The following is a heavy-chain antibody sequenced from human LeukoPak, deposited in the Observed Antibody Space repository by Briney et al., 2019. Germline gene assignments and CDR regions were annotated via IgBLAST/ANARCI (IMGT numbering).Heavy chain of an antibody. CDR2: IIPIFGTA. CDR1: GGTFSSYA. CDR3: ARDLGYCSSTSCYHNYYYYYGMDV. Sequence: ASVKVSCKASGGTFSSYAISWVRQAPGQGLEWMGGIIPIFGTANYAQKFQGRVTITADKSTSTAYMELSSLRSEDTAVYYCARDLGYCSSTSCYHNYYYYYGMDVWAKGTTVTVSS. D-gene: IGHD2-2*01. J-gene: IGHJ6*04. V-gene: IGHV1-69*06.